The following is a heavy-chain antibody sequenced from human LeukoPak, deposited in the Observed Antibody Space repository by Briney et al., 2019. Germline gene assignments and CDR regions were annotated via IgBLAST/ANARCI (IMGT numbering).Heavy chain of an antibody. Sequence: GASVKVSCKASGGTFSSYAISWVRQAPGQGLEWMGGIIPIFGTANYAQKFQGRVTITTDESTSTAYMELSSLRSEDTAVYYCASGPGGAAFDYWGQGTLVTVSS. CDR3: ASGPGGAAFDY. J-gene: IGHJ4*02. V-gene: IGHV1-69*05. CDR2: IIPIFGTA. CDR1: GGTFSSYA. D-gene: IGHD4/OR15-4a*01.